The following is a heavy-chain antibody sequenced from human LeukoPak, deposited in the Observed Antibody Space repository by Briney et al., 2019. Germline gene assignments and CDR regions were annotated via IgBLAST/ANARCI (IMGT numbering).Heavy chain of an antibody. CDR1: GFTFSSYS. CDR3: ARDSTLTVNETNFDY. D-gene: IGHD4-17*01. J-gene: IGHJ4*02. Sequence: PGGSLRLSCAASGFTFSSYSMNWVRQAPGKGLEWVSSISSSSSYIYYADSVKGRFTISRDNAKNSLYLQMNSLRAEDTAVYYCARDSTLTVNETNFDYWGQGTLVTVSS. V-gene: IGHV3-21*01. CDR2: ISSSSSYI.